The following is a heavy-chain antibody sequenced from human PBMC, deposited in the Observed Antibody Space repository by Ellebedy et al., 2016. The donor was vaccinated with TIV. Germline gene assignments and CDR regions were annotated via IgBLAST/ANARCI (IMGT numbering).Heavy chain of an antibody. D-gene: IGHD3-10*01. J-gene: IGHJ4*02. Sequence: SGPTLVKPTQTLTLTCTFSGFSLSTSGVGVGWIRQPPGKALEWLALIYWDDDKRYSPSLKSRLTITKDTSKNQVVLTMTNMDPVDTATYYCAAQREFGELIPYWGQGTLVTVSS. CDR3: AAQREFGELIPY. CDR1: GFSLSTSGVG. V-gene: IGHV2-5*02. CDR2: IYWDDDK.